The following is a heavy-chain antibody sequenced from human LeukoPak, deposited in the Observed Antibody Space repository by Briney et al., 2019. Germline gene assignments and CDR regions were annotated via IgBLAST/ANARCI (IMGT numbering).Heavy chain of an antibody. CDR1: GFTFSSYE. J-gene: IGHJ3*02. D-gene: IGHD5-24*01. CDR3: ARRWLQSYAFDI. V-gene: IGHV3-48*03. Sequence: PGGSLRLSCAASGFTFSSYEMNWVRQAPGKGLEWVSYISSSGSTIYYADSVKGRFTISRDNAKNSLYLQMNSLRAEDTAVYYCARRWLQSYAFDIWGQGTMVTVSS. CDR2: ISSSGSTI.